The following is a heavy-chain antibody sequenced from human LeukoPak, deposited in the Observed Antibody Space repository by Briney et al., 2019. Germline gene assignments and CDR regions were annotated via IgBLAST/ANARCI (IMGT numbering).Heavy chain of an antibody. CDR3: ARALVGATEDY. D-gene: IGHD1-26*01. CDR1: GFTFSSYA. Sequence: GGSLRLSCAASGFTFSSYAMHWVRQAPGKGLEWVAVISYDGSNKYYADSVKGRFTISRDDSKNTLYLQMNSLRAEDTAVYYCARALVGATEDYWGQGTLVAVSS. J-gene: IGHJ4*02. V-gene: IGHV3-30-3*01. CDR2: ISYDGSNK.